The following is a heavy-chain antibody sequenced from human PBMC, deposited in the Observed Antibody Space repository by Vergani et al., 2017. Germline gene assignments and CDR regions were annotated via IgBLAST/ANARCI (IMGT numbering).Heavy chain of an antibody. V-gene: IGHV4-61*02. Sequence: QVQLQESGPGLVKPSQTLSLTCTVSGGSISSGSYYWSWIRQPAGKGLEWIGRIYTSGSTNYNPSLKSRVTISVDTSKNQFSLKLSSVTAADTAVYYCARDRVVVVPAAIRYYYYYGMDVWGQGP. CDR2: IYTSGST. CDR3: ARDRVVVVPAAIRYYYYYGMDV. D-gene: IGHD2-2*01. CDR1: GGSISSGSYY. J-gene: IGHJ6*02.